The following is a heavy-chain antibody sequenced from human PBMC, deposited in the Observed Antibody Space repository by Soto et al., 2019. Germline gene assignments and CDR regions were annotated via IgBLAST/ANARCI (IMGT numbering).Heavy chain of an antibody. CDR3: ASPNKNYVDAMPYYYYYGMDV. Sequence: QVQLVQPGAEVKKPGSSVKVSCKASGGTFSSYAISWVRQAPGQGLEWMGGIIPIFGTANYAQKFQGRVTITAVESTSTAYMELSSLRSEDTAVYYCASPNKNYVDAMPYYYYYGMDVWGQGTTVTVSS. CDR1: GGTFSSYA. V-gene: IGHV1-69*01. J-gene: IGHJ6*02. D-gene: IGHD3-16*01. CDR2: IIPIFGTA.